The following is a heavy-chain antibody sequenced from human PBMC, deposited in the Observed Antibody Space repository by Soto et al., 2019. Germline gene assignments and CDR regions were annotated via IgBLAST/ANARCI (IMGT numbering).Heavy chain of an antibody. CDR2: INPSSGST. CDR3: ARVVFSYCGGDCYLRAWFDP. V-gene: IGHV1-46*01. J-gene: IGHJ5*02. Sequence: ASVKVSCKASGYTFTSYYIHCVRQAPGQGLEWMGIINPSSGSTNYAQKFQGRVTMTRNTSISTAYMELSSLRSEDTAVYYCARVVFSYCGGDCYLRAWFDPWGQGTLVTVSS. CDR1: GYTFTSYY. D-gene: IGHD2-21*01.